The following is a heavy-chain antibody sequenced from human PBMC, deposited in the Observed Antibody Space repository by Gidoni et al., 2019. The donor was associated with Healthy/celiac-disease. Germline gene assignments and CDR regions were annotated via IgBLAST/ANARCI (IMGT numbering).Heavy chain of an antibody. D-gene: IGHD3-22*01. Sequence: QVQLVQSGAEVKKPGSSVKVSFKASGGTFSSYAFSWLRQAPGQGLEWMGRIIPSLGIANYAQKFQGRVTITADKSTSTAYMELSSLRSEDTAVYYCASSYYYDSSGYYSPFDYWGQGTLVTVSS. CDR2: IIPSLGIA. CDR3: ASSYYYDSSGYYSPFDY. CDR1: GGTFSSYA. V-gene: IGHV1-69*04. J-gene: IGHJ4*02.